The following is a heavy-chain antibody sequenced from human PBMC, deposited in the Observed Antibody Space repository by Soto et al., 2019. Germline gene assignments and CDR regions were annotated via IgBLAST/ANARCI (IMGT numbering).Heavy chain of an antibody. CDR3: VRDLPPVDY. V-gene: IGHV1-24*01. CDR1: GYTLTELS. Sequence: GASVKVSCKVSGYTLTELSMHWVRQAPGKGLEWMGGFDPEDGKTTSAQKFQGRVTVTEDTSTDTAYMELSSLRSDDTAVYYCVRDLPPVDYWGQGTLVTVSS. J-gene: IGHJ4*02. CDR2: FDPEDGKT.